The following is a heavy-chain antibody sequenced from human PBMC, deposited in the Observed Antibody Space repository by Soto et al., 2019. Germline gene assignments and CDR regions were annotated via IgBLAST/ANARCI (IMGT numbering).Heavy chain of an antibody. CDR1: GGSISNSGYY. Sequence: QLQLQESGPGLVKPSETLSLTCTVSGGSISNSGYYWGWIRQPPGKGLEWIGSMYFIGRSXYDNPSLKSRVTISVDTSKNQFSLWLSSVTAADTAVYYCARHVFYGSGTYYLFDSWGQGILATVSS. J-gene: IGHJ4*02. D-gene: IGHD3-10*01. CDR2: MYFIGRSX. CDR3: ARHVFYGSGTYYLFDS. V-gene: IGHV4-39*01.